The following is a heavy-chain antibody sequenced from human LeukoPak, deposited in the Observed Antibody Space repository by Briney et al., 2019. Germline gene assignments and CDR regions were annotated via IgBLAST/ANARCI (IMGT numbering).Heavy chain of an antibody. J-gene: IGHJ4*02. Sequence: ASVKVSCKASGYTFTSYDINWVRQATGQGLEWMGWMNPNSGNTGYAQNFQGRVTMTTDTSTSTAYMELRSLRSDDTAVYYCARDTVETYYYGSGSYHDWGQGTLVTVSS. CDR1: GYTFTSYD. V-gene: IGHV1-8*01. CDR2: MNPNSGNT. D-gene: IGHD3-10*01. CDR3: ARDTVETYYYGSGSYHD.